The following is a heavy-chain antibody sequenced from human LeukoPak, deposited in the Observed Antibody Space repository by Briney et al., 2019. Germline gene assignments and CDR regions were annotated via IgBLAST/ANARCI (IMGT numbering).Heavy chain of an antibody. CDR2: INPSGGST. J-gene: IGHJ6*02. D-gene: IGHD2-8*01. Sequence: ASVKVSCKASGYNFISYYMHWVRRAPGQGLEWMGIINPSGGSTSYAQKFQGRVTMTRDTSTSTVYMELSSLKSEDTAVYYCAREDVVLVDAVRYQYYGMDVWGQGTTVTVSS. CDR1: GYNFISYY. CDR3: AREDVVLVDAVRYQYYGMDV. V-gene: IGHV1-46*01.